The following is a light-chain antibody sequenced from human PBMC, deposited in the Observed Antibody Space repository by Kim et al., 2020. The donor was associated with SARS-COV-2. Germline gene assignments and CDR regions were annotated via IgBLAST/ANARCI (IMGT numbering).Light chain of an antibody. CDR3: ATWDDSLNALM. CDR2: SDN. V-gene: IGLV1-44*01. J-gene: IGLJ3*02. CDR1: TSNIGSNS. Sequence: GQTVTISCSGSTSNIGSNSVTWYQQLPGTAPKLLIYSDNRRPSGVPDRFSGSKSGTSASLAISGLQSDDAADYYCATWDDSLNALMFGGGTQLTVL.